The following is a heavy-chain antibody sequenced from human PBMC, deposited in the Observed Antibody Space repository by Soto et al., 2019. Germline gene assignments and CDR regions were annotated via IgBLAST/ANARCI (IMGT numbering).Heavy chain of an antibody. V-gene: IGHV4-34*01. D-gene: IGHD1-1*01. CDR1: GGSFSGYY. CDR3: ARHRNWKVDY. J-gene: IGHJ4*02. Sequence: PSETLSLTCAVYGGSFSGYYWNWIRQPPGKGLEWIGEINHTGGTHYNPSLKSRVTIPVDTSKNQFSLKVNSVTAADTAVYYCARHRNWKVDYWGQGTLVTVSS. CDR2: INHTGGT.